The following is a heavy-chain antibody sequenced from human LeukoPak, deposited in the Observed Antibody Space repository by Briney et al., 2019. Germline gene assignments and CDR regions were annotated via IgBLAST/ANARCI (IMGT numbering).Heavy chain of an antibody. CDR1: GGPISSYY. D-gene: IGHD2-21*02. V-gene: IGHV4-4*07. CDR2: IYTSGST. J-gene: IGHJ4*02. CDR3: ARDRVVVTATYFDY. Sequence: SETLSLTCTVSGGPISSYYWSWIRQPAGKGLEWIGRIYTSGSTNYNPSLKSRVTMSVDTSKNQFSLKLSSVTAADTAVYYCARDRVVVTATYFDYWGQGTLVTVSS.